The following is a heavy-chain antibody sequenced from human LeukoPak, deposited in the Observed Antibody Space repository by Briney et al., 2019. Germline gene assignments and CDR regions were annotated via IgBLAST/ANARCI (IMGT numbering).Heavy chain of an antibody. D-gene: IGHD4-17*01. J-gene: IGHJ4*02. CDR2: IYSDGST. V-gene: IGHV3-66*01. Sequence: GGSLRLSCAASGLTVTSNYMSWVRQAPGKGLEWVSDIYSDGSTYYADSVEGRFSTSRDNSKNTLYLQWNSLRVEDTAVYHCARRAGYGDTPTFDYWGQGSLVTVSS. CDR1: GLTVTSNY. CDR3: ARRAGYGDTPTFDY.